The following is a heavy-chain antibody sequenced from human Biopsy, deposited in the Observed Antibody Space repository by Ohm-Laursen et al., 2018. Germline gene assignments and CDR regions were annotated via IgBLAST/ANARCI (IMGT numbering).Heavy chain of an antibody. Sequence: GSSVKVSCNTSGYTFINYGINWVRQAPGQGLEWMGWISPKSGDTNYAHKFQGNITMTRDTSMSTAYMEMSRLRCDDTAVYYCALQSVAQMKNFDYWGQGTLVTVSS. CDR3: ALQSVAQMKNFDY. J-gene: IGHJ4*02. D-gene: IGHD6-19*01. CDR1: GYTFINYG. V-gene: IGHV1-2*02. CDR2: ISPKSGDT.